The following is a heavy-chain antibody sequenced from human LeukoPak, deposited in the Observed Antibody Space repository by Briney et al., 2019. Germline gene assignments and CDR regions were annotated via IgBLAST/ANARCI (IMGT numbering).Heavy chain of an antibody. CDR1: GFTFDDYA. D-gene: IGHD4-23*01. CDR2: ISWNSGSI. V-gene: IGHV3-9*01. J-gene: IGHJ6*03. Sequence: GGSLRLSCAASGFTFDDYAMHWVRQAPGKGLEWVSGISWNSGSIGYADSVKGRFTISRDNAKNSLYLQMNSLRAEDTALYYCARVRGSNHDYYYMDVWGKGTTVTVSS. CDR3: ARVRGSNHDYYYMDV.